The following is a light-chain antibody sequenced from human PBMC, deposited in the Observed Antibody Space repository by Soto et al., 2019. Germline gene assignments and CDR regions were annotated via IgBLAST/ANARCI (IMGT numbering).Light chain of an antibody. CDR3: CSYAGSRVV. J-gene: IGLJ2*01. V-gene: IGLV2-23*02. CDR2: EVS. CDR1: SSDVGSYNL. Sequence: QSALTQPASVSGSPGQSITISCTGTSSDVGSYNLVSWYQQYPGKAPKVMIYEVSKRPSGVSNRFSGSKSGNTASLRISGLQAEDEAGYYCCSYAGSRVVFGGGTKVTVL.